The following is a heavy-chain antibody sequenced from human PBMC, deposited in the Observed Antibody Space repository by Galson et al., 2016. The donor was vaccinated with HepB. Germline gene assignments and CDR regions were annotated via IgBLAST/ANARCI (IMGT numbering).Heavy chain of an antibody. CDR2: IYWNDYQ. CDR3: AHSGVSYYYDSSGTRGWTLDL. CDR1: GFSFSTGDVA. V-gene: IGHV2-5*01. Sequence: PALVKPTQTLTLTCAFSGFSFSTGDVAVGWIRQPPGKALEWLALIYWNDYQRYSPSLRSRLTITKDTSKNQVVLTMTKMDPVDTATYYCAHSGVSYYYDSSGTRGWTLDLWGRGTLGTVPS. J-gene: IGHJ2*01. D-gene: IGHD3-22*01.